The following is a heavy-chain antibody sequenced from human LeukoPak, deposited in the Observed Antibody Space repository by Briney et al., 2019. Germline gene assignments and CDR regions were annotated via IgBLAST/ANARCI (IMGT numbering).Heavy chain of an antibody. CDR2: INPNSGDT. CDR1: GYTFTGYY. CDR3: ARPPTSGGVNPFDY. Sequence: GASVKVSCKASGYTFTGYYLHWVRQAPGQGLEWMGWINPNSGDTNYAQKFQGRVTMTRDTSISTAYMELSRLRSDDTAVYYCARPPTSGGVNPFDYWGQGTLATVSS. V-gene: IGHV1-2*02. J-gene: IGHJ4*02. D-gene: IGHD3-16*01.